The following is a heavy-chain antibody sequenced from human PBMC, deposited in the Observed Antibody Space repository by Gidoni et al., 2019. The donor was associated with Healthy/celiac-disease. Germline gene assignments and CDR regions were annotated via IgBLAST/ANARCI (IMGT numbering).Heavy chain of an antibody. D-gene: IGHD3-22*01. Sequence: QVQLVQSGAEVKKPGSSVKVSCKASGGTFSSYAISWVRQAPGQGLEWMGGIIPIFGTANYAQKFQGRVTITADESTSTAYMELSSLRSEDTAVYYCARDGWLLGSGYYYGMDVWGQGTTVTVSS. V-gene: IGHV1-69*01. J-gene: IGHJ6*02. CDR1: GGTFSSYA. CDR3: ARDGWLLGSGYYYGMDV. CDR2: IIPIFGTA.